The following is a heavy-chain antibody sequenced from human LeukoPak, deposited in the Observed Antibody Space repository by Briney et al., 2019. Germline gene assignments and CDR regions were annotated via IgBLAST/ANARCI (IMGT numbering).Heavy chain of an antibody. V-gene: IGHV1-3*03. J-gene: IGHJ6*03. CDR3: ARDLQSVNYYYYMDV. CDR1: GYTFTSYA. Sequence: GASVKVSCKASGYTFTSYAMHWVRQAPGQRLEWMGWINAGNGNTKYSQEFQGRVTITRDTSASTAYMELSSLRSEDMAVYYCARDLQSVNYYYYMDVWGKGTTVTVSS. D-gene: IGHD6-19*01. CDR2: INAGNGNT.